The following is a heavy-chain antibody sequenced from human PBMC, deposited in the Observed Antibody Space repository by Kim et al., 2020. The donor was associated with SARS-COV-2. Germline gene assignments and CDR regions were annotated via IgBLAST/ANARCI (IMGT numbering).Heavy chain of an antibody. CDR1: GGSISSSSYY. V-gene: IGHV4-39*01. CDR3: ARHTAGVGYSYGKFDY. J-gene: IGHJ4*02. Sequence: SETLSLTCTVSGGSISSSSYYWGWIRQPPGKGLEWIGSIYYSGSTYYNPSLKSRVTISVDTSKNQFSLKLSSVTAADTAVYYCARHTAGVGYSYGKFDYWGQGTLVTVSS. D-gene: IGHD5-18*01. CDR2: IYYSGST.